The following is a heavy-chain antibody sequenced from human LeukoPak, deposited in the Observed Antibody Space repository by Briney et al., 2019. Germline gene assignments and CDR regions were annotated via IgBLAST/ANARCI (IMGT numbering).Heavy chain of an antibody. J-gene: IGHJ3*02. D-gene: IGHD2-2*01. CDR3: ARGRDTYQVI. Sequence: PSQTLSLTCIVSGDSFSSGAYYWNWIRQPPGKGLEWIGYIYHSGSTYYNPSLKSRVTISLDRSKDQFSLILNSVTVADTAVYYCARGRDTYQVIWGQGTMVTVSS. CDR2: IYHSGST. V-gene: IGHV4-30-2*01. CDR1: GDSFSSGAYY.